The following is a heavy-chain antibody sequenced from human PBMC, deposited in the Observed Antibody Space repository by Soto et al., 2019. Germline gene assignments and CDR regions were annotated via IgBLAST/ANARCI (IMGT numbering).Heavy chain of an antibody. D-gene: IGHD2-15*01. J-gene: IGHJ6*02. CDR3: ARDKRRAVVKGYYYGMDV. CDR2: IIPIFGTA. Sequence: SVKVSCKASGGTFSSYAISWVRQAPGQGLEWMGGIIPIFGTANYAQKFQGRVTITADKSTSTAYMELSSLRSEDTAVYYCARDKRRAVVKGYYYGMDVWGQGTTVTVSS. V-gene: IGHV1-69*06. CDR1: GGTFSSYA.